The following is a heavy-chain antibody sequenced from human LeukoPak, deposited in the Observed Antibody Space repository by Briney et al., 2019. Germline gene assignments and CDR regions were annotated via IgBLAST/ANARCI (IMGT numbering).Heavy chain of an antibody. CDR3: ARADSSGRGAFDI. J-gene: IGHJ3*02. D-gene: IGHD6-25*01. Sequence: PGGSLRLSCAASGFTSSSYSMNWVRQAPGKGLEWVSSISSSSSYIYYADSVKSRFTISRDNAKNSLYLQMNSLRAEDTAVYYCARADSSGRGAFDIWGQGTMVTVSS. V-gene: IGHV3-21*01. CDR2: ISSSSSYI. CDR1: GFTSSSYS.